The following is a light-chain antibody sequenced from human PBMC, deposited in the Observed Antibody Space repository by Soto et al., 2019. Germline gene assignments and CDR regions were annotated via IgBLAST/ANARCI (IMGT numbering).Light chain of an antibody. CDR1: SSNIGSKT. CDR3: AAWNDSLTGVV. J-gene: IGLJ2*01. V-gene: IGLV1-44*01. Sequence: QSVLTQPPSASGTPGQTVTISCSGSSSNIGSKTLNWYQQVPGSAPKLLIYTTNQRPSGVPDRFSGSKSGTSASLVISGLQSEDEADYYCAAWNDSLTGVVFGGGTKVTVL. CDR2: TTN.